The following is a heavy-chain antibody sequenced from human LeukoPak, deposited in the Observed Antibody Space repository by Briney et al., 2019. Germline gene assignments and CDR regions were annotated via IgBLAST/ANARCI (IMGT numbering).Heavy chain of an antibody. D-gene: IGHD3-3*01. Sequence: PGGSLRLSCAGSGFTFRSYGMHWVRQAPGKGLEWVTVISYDGSNKYYADSVKGRFTVSRDNSKNTLYLQMNSLRAEDTALYYCGRAPALRFLEYYFYYMDVWGKGTTVTVSS. V-gene: IGHV3-30*03. J-gene: IGHJ6*03. CDR3: GRAPALRFLEYYFYYMDV. CDR1: GFTFRSYG. CDR2: ISYDGSNK.